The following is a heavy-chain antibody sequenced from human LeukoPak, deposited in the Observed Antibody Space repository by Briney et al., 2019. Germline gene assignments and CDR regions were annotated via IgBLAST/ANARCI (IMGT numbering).Heavy chain of an antibody. V-gene: IGHV3-30*03. CDR3: ARVFHNYLIDY. CDR2: ISYDGSNK. J-gene: IGHJ4*02. D-gene: IGHD4-11*01. Sequence: PGGSLRLSCAASGFTFSSYGMHWVRQAPGKGLEWVAVISYDGSNKYYADSVKGRFTISRDNSKNTLYLQMNSLRAEDTAVYYCARVFHNYLIDYWGQGTLVTVSS. CDR1: GFTFSSYG.